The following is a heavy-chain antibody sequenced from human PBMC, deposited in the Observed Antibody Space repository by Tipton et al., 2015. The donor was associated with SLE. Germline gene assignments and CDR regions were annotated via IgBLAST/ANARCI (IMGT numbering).Heavy chain of an antibody. V-gene: IGHV1-2*06. J-gene: IGHJ6*03. Sequence: QLVQSGAEVKKPGASVKVSCKASGYTFTGYNIHWVRQAPGQGLEWMGRINPNSGGTNSAQKFQDRVTMTRDTSITTAYMDLSGLRFNDTAVYYCASGNYYYLDVWGKGTTVTVPS. CDR3: ASGNYYYLDV. CDR1: GYTFTGYN. D-gene: IGHD1-26*01. CDR2: INPNSGGT.